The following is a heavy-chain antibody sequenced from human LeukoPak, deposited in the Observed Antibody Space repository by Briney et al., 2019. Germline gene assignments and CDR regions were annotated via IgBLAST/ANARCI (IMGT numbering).Heavy chain of an antibody. CDR2: IYYSGST. CDR1: GGSISSYY. CDR3: ARVGRPHDSSAVDI. J-gene: IGHJ3*02. D-gene: IGHD3-22*01. V-gene: IGHV4-59*01. Sequence: PSETLSLTCTVSGGSISSYYWSWIRQPPGKGLEWIGYIYYSGSTNYNPSLKSRVTISVDTSKNQFSLKLSSVTAADTAVYYCARVGRPHDSSAVDIWGQGTMVTVSS.